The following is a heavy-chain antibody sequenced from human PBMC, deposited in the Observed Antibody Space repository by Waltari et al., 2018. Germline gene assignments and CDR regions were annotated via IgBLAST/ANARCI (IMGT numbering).Heavy chain of an antibody. J-gene: IGHJ5*02. CDR1: GYTFTGYY. CDR2: INPNSGGT. D-gene: IGHD6-19*01. CDR3: ARDLRRSGSPNWFDP. V-gene: IGHV1-2*06. Sequence: QVQLVQSGAEVKKPGASVKVSCKASGYTFTGYYMPWVRQAPGQGLEWMGRINPNSGGTNYAQKFQGRVTMTRDTSISTAYMELSRLRSDDTAVYYCARDLRRSGSPNWFDPWGQGTLVTVSS.